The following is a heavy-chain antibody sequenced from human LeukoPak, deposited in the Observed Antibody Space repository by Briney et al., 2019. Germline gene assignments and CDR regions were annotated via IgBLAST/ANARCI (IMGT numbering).Heavy chain of an antibody. Sequence: GGSLRLSCAASGFTFSNYGMHWVRQAPGKGLEWVTFIRLDGSNKYYADSVKGRFTIARDNSKNTLYLQMNSLRAEDTAMYYCARDAVGAFDYWGQGTLVTVSS. D-gene: IGHD1-26*01. CDR2: IRLDGSNK. V-gene: IGHV3-30*02. J-gene: IGHJ4*02. CDR3: ARDAVGAFDY. CDR1: GFTFSNYG.